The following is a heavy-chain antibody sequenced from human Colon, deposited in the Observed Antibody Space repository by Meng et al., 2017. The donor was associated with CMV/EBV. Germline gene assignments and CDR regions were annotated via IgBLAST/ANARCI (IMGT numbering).Heavy chain of an antibody. CDR1: GGSISSFY. J-gene: IGHJ4*02. Sequence: SETLSLTCTVSGGSISSFYWSWIRQPPGKGLEWIGYIHDSGNTNHNPSLKSRVTISMDTSKKQFSLRLNSVTAADTAVYYCARGSILDYWGQETLVTVSS. CDR2: IHDSGNT. CDR3: ARGSILDY. V-gene: IGHV4-59*01.